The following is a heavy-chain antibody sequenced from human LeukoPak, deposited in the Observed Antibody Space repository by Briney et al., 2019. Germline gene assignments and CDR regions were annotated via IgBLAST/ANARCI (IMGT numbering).Heavy chain of an antibody. CDR3: ARGRYSSSWYLVGNWFDP. CDR2: IIPIFGTA. Sequence: ASVKVSCKASGGTFSSYAISWVRQAPGQGLEWMGRIIPIFGTANYAQKFQGRVTITTDESTSTAYMELSSLRSEDTAVYYCARGRYSSSWYLVGNWFDPWSQGTLVTVSS. CDR1: GGTFSSYA. D-gene: IGHD6-13*01. V-gene: IGHV1-69*05. J-gene: IGHJ5*02.